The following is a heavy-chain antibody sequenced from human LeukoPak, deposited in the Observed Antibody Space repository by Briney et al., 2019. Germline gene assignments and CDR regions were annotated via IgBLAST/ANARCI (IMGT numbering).Heavy chain of an antibody. J-gene: IGHJ3*02. CDR1: GFTFSSYA. D-gene: IGHD3-22*01. CDR3: AKGGYDSSGYYFVDAFDI. Sequence: GGSLRLSCAASGFTFSSYAMSWVRQAPGKGLEWVSAISGSGGSTYYADSVKGRFTISRDNPKNTLYLQMNSLRAEDTAVYYCAKGGYDSSGYYFVDAFDIWGQGTMVTVSS. CDR2: ISGSGGST. V-gene: IGHV3-23*01.